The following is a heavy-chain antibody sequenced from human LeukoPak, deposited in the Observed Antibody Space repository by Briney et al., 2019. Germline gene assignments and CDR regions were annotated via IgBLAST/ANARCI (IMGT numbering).Heavy chain of an antibody. J-gene: IGHJ6*03. CDR1: GGTFSSYT. CDR3: ARERYYDFWSGSSGYYMDV. V-gene: IGHV1-69*04. Sequence: SVKVSRXASGGTFSSYTISWVRQAPGQGLEWMGRIIPILGIANYAQKFQGRVTITADKSTSTAYMELSSLRSEDTAVYYCARERYYDFWSGSSGYYMDVWGKGTTVTVSS. CDR2: IIPILGIA. D-gene: IGHD3-3*01.